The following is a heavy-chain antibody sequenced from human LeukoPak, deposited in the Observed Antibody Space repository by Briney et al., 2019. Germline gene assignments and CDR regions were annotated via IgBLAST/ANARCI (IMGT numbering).Heavy chain of an antibody. Sequence: PGGSLRLSCTASEFTFSSYSMHWVRQAPGKGLEWVAVISYDGSNKYYADSVKGRFTISRDNSKNTLYLQMNSLRAEDTAVYYCAKDAGYYDSSGYYYYFDYWGQGTLVTVSS. D-gene: IGHD3-22*01. CDR1: EFTFSSYS. CDR2: ISYDGSNK. V-gene: IGHV3-30*04. J-gene: IGHJ4*02. CDR3: AKDAGYYDSSGYYYYFDY.